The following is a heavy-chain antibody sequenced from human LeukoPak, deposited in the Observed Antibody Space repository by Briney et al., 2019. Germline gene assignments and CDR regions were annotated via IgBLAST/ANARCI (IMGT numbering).Heavy chain of an antibody. D-gene: IGHD4-17*01. CDR2: ISDDGRNK. J-gene: IGHJ4*02. CDR1: GFSFISYG. V-gene: IGHV3-30*18. Sequence: GGSLRLSCAASGFSFISYGMHWVRQAPGKGLEWVGVISDDGRNKKYADSVKGRFTISRDNSKDTLYLQMNSQRDEDTAAYYCAKRPSDYGDYVTYFDCWGQGTLVTVSS. CDR3: AKRPSDYGDYVTYFDC.